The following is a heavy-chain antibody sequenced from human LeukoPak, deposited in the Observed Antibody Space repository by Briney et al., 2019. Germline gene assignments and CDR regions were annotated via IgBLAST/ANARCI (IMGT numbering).Heavy chain of an antibody. J-gene: IGHJ6*03. D-gene: IGHD2-8*01. CDR2: IIPIFGTA. V-gene: IGHV1-69*05. CDR1: GGTFSSYA. Sequence: ASVKVSCKASGGTFSSYAISWVRQAPGQGLEWMGRIIPIFGTANYAQKFQGRVTITTDESTSTAYMELSSLRSEDTDVYYCARSGVISSFYYYMDVWGQGTTVTVSS. CDR3: ARSGVISSFYYYMDV.